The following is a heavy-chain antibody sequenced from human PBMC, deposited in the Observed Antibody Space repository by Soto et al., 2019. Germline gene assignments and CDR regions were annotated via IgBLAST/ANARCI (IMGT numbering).Heavy chain of an antibody. V-gene: IGHV3-23*01. CDR2: VSDSGAKT. J-gene: IGHJ4*02. D-gene: IGHD3-10*01. CDR3: AKDFQFGGSGTGYFDN. Sequence: GESLKISCVASGFTFRTNPMSWVRQAPGKGLEWVSGVSDSGAKTYYADSVKGRFTVSRDNSKNTLYLEMKSLRAEDTAVYYCAKDFQFGGSGTGYFDNWGQGTLVTVSS. CDR1: GFTFRTNP.